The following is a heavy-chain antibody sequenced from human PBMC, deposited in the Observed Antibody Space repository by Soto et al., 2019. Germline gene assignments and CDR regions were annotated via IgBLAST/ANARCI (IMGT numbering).Heavy chain of an antibody. CDR1: GDTFAFHS. D-gene: IGHD3-10*01. CDR3: ETSYGSGYRAFDY. CDR2: INPILSMS. J-gene: IGHJ4*02. V-gene: IGHV1-69*02. Sequence: QVQLVQSGAEVKRPGSSVKVSCKASGDTFAFHSINWVRQAPGLGLEWMGRINPILSMSNYAQRFQGRVTKTADKATSTAYMVLSSLRSEDTAIYYCETSYGSGYRAFDYWGQGALVTVSS.